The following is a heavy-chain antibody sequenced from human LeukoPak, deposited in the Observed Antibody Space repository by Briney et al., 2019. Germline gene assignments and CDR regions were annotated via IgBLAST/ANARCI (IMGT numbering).Heavy chain of an antibody. CDR2: LYYSGST. CDR1: GGSISSSGYY. Sequence: NPSETLSLTCTVSGGSISSSGYYWGWIRQPPGKGLEWIGSLYYSGSTYYNPSLKSRVTISVDTSKNQFSLRLSSVTATDTAVYYCARALGYSLSDYFDFWGQGTLVTASS. CDR3: ARALGYSLSDYFDF. V-gene: IGHV4-39*01. J-gene: IGHJ4*02. D-gene: IGHD4-23*01.